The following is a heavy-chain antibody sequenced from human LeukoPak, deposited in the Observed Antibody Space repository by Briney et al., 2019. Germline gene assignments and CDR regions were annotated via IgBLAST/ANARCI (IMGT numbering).Heavy chain of an antibody. Sequence: SETLSLTCAVSGGSISSSNWWSWVRQPPGKGLEWIGEIYHSGSTNHNPSLKSRVTISVDKSKNQFSLKLSSVTAADTAVYYCASLNDPYYYDSSGYYAGSFDYWGQGTLVTVSS. CDR2: IYHSGST. CDR3: ASLNDPYYYDSSGYYAGSFDY. J-gene: IGHJ4*02. V-gene: IGHV4-4*02. D-gene: IGHD3-22*01. CDR1: GGSISSSNW.